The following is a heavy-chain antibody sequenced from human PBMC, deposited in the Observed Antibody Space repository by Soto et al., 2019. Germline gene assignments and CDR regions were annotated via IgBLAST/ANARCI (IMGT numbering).Heavy chain of an antibody. CDR2: IWYDGSNK. Sequence: QVQLVESGGGVVQPGRSLRLSCAASGFTFSSYGMHWVRQAPGKGLGWVAVIWYDGSNKYYADSVKGRFTISRDNSKKTLYLQMNSLRAEDTAVYYCARDGGGTAMPKGGMDVWGQGTTVTVSS. V-gene: IGHV3-33*01. CDR1: GFTFSSYG. J-gene: IGHJ6*02. D-gene: IGHD5-18*01. CDR3: ARDGGGTAMPKGGMDV.